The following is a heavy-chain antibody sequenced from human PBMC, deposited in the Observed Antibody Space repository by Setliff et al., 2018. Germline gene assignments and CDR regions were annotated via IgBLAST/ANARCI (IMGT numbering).Heavy chain of an antibody. V-gene: IGHV1-8*02. CDR2: MNPNSGNT. Sequence: ASVKVSCKASGYTFTSYDINWVRQATGQGLEWMGWMNPNSGNTGYAQKFQGRVTMTRNTSISTAYMDLSSLRFEDTAVYYCAKGKQLAPVGPFDYWGQGTLVTVSS. CDR3: AKGKQLAPVGPFDY. D-gene: IGHD6-6*01. CDR1: GYTFTSYD. J-gene: IGHJ4*02.